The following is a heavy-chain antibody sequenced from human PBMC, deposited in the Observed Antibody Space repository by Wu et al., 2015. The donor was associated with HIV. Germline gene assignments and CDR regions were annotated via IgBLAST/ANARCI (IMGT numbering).Heavy chain of an antibody. CDR2: INPNSGGS. J-gene: IGHJ1*01. CDR1: GYTFSDNY. D-gene: IGHD1-26*01. Sequence: QVQLMQSGAEVKKPGASVKVSCKTSGYTFSDNYIHWVRQAPGQGLEWMGWINPNSGGSKSPQKFQGRVTMTRDTSVSTVYLELTRLKFDDTAIYYCTKDYGIVGSTLPEYFQHWARAPWSRLL. V-gene: IGHV1-2*02. CDR3: TKDYGIVGSTLPEYFQH.